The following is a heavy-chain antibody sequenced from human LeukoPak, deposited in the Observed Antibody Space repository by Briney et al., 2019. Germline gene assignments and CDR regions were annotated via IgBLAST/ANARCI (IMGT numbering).Heavy chain of an antibody. Sequence: AGGSLRLSCAASGFTVSTNYMSWVRQAPGTGLEWVSVIDGGGSTYYADSVKGRFTIPRDKSKNTLYFQMNSLRVEDTAVYYCARGGGSIAVADFWGQGTLVTVSS. CDR2: IDGGGST. J-gene: IGHJ4*02. D-gene: IGHD6-6*01. CDR1: GFTVSTNY. V-gene: IGHV3-53*01. CDR3: ARGGGSIAVADF.